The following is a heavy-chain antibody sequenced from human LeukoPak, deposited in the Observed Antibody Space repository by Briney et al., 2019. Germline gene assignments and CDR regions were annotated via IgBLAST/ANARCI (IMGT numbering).Heavy chain of an antibody. D-gene: IGHD5-18*01. CDR2: IYYSGST. J-gene: IGHJ4*02. V-gene: IGHV4-59*08. CDR3: ARGKNTAMVREPFDY. Sequence: QSSETLSLTCTVSGGSISSYYWSWIRQPPGKGLEWIGYIYYSGSTNYNPSLKSRVIISVDTSRNQFSLKLSSVTAADTAVYYCARGKNTAMVREPFDYWGQGTLVTVSS. CDR1: GGSISSYY.